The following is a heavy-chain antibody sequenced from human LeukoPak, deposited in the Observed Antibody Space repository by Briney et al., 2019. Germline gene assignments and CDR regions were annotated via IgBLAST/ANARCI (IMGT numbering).Heavy chain of an antibody. CDR1: GGSISSGNYY. D-gene: IGHD6-13*01. V-gene: IGHV4-61*02. J-gene: IGHJ3*02. CDR3: ARSYSSSWYSSFDI. CDR2: IYTSGGT. Sequence: KASETLSLTCSVSGGSISSGNYYWSWIRQPAGKGLEWIGRIYTSGGTNCNPSLESRVTILIDAPKNQFSLRLSSVTAAGTAVYYCARSYSSSWYSSFDIWGHGTMVTVSS.